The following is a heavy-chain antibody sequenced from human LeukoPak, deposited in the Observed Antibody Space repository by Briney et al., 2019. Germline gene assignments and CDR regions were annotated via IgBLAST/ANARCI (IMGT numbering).Heavy chain of an antibody. D-gene: IGHD2-15*01. CDR3: ARERYCSSGNCYSDY. J-gene: IGHJ4*02. Sequence: GGSLRLSCAASGFTFKTYWMSWVRQAPGKGLEWVANINQDGSEKYYVDSVKGRVTIPRDNDKNSLYLQMNSLRAEDTAVYYCARERYCSSGNCYSDYWGQGTLVTVSS. CDR2: INQDGSEK. V-gene: IGHV3-7*01. CDR1: GFTFKTYW.